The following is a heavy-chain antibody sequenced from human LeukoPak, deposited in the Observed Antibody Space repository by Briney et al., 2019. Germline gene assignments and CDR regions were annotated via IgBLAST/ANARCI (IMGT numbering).Heavy chain of an antibody. V-gene: IGHV1-69*04. J-gene: IGHJ3*02. CDR2: IIPVLGVS. CDR3: TREGVYAPDGSGYHRDAFDM. CDR1: GGSFSTYV. Sequence: SVKVSCKASGGSFSTYVITWVRQAPGQGLEWMGRIIPVLGVSNFAQKFQGRVTITADKSTSTAHMELSRLESGDTAVYYCTREGVYAPDGSGYHRDAFDMWGQGTVVIVSS. D-gene: IGHD3-22*01.